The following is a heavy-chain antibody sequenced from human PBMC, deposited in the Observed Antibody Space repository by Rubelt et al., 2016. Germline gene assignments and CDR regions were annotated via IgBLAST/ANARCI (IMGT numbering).Heavy chain of an antibody. V-gene: IGHV1-18*01. Sequence: QVQLVQSGAEVKKPGASVKVSCKASGYTFTSYGISWVRQAPGQGLEWMGWICAYNGNTNYAQKLRGRVTMTTDTAARTAYMELRSLRSDDTAVYYCARALTRTLTTDPYHFDYWGQGTLVTVSS. J-gene: IGHJ4*02. CDR2: ICAYNGNT. CDR1: GYTFTSYG. CDR3: ARALTRTLTTDPYHFDY. D-gene: IGHD4-17*01.